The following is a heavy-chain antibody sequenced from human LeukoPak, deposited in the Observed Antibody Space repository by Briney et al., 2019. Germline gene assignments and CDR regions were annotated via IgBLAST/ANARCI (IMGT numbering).Heavy chain of an antibody. CDR3: ARDPRTVRI. CDR2: ISGNGGVI. J-gene: IGHJ4*02. Sequence: PGGSLRLSCAASGFTFSDYEMTWVRQAPGKGLEWLSYISGNGGVIQYADSVKGRFTISRDNAKNLLYLQMDSLRVEDTAIYYCARDPRTVRIWGQGTLVTVSS. V-gene: IGHV3-11*04. D-gene: IGHD1-1*01. CDR1: GFTFSDYE.